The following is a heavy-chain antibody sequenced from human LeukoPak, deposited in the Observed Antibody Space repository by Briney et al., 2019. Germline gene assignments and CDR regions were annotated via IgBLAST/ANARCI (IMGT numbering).Heavy chain of an antibody. V-gene: IGHV4-34*01. CDR2: INHRGST. CDR3: ARGRPGSSYIY. J-gene: IGHJ4*02. Sequence: SETLSLTCAVYGGSFSGYYWSWIRQPPGKGLEWIGEINHRGSTNYNPSLKSRVTISVDTSKNQFSLKLSSVTAADTAVYYCARGRPGSSYIYWGQGTLVTVSS. CDR1: GGSFSGYY. D-gene: IGHD3-10*01.